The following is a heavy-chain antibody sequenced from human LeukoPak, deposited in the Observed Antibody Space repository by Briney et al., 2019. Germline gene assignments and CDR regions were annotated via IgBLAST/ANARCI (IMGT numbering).Heavy chain of an antibody. CDR3: ARDDYGPAGY. CDR2: ISSSGGNT. CDR1: GFTFSTYA. V-gene: IGHV3-23*01. D-gene: IGHD3-16*01. J-gene: IGHJ4*02. Sequence: GGSLRLSCAASGFTFSTYAMSWVRQAPGKGLEWVSAISSSGGNTIYADSVKGRFTISRDNAKNTLYLQMNSLRAEDTAVYYCARDDYGPAGYGGQGTLVTVSS.